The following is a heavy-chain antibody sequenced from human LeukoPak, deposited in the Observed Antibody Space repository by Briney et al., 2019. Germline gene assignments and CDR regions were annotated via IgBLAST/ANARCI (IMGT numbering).Heavy chain of an antibody. CDR2: INPNSGGT. CDR3: ASQTYYYDSSGLSPLGY. CDR1: GYTFTGYY. V-gene: IGHV1-2*06. J-gene: IGHJ4*02. Sequence: AASVKVSCKASGYTFTGYYMHWVRQAPGQGLEWMGRINPNSGGTDYAQKFQGRVTITRDTSISTAYMELSRLRSDDTAVYYCASQTYYYDSSGLSPLGYWGQGTLVTVSS. D-gene: IGHD3-22*01.